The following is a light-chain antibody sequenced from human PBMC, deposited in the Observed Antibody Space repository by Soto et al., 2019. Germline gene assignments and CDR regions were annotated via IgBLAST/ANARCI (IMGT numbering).Light chain of an antibody. CDR1: QSVGSY. CDR2: DAS. V-gene: IGKV3-11*01. CDR3: QQYGSSPLT. J-gene: IGKJ4*01. Sequence: ENVLTQSPATLSLSPGERATLSCRASQSVGSYLAWYQQKPGQAPRLLIYDASNRATGIPARFSGSGSGTDFTLTISSLEPEDFAVYYCQQYGSSPLTFGGGTKVDIK.